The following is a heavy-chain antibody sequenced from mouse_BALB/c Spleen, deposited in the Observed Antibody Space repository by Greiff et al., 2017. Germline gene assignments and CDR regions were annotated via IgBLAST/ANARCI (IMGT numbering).Heavy chain of an antibody. Sequence: VQLQQSGPELVTPGPSLKITCKASGYSFTGYSMNWVKQSHGKNLEWIGLINAYNGGTSYNQKFKSKTTLTVDKSSSTAYMELLSLTSEDSAVYYCASGPLDYWGQGTTLTVSS. V-gene: IGHV1-18*01. J-gene: IGHJ2*01. CDR3: ASGPLDY. CDR2: INAYNGGT. CDR1: GYSFTGYS.